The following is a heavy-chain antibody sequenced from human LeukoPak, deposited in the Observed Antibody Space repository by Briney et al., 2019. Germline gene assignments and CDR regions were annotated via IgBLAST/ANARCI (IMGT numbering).Heavy chain of an antibody. CDR1: GFTFSSYS. J-gene: IGHJ3*02. D-gene: IGHD4-17*01. CDR3: AKRRSTVTSAWDAFDI. CDR2: ISSSSSYI. Sequence: KPGGSLRLSCAASGFTFSSYSMNWVRQAPGKGLEWVSSISSSSSYIYYADSVKGRFTISRDNSKNTLYLQMNSLRTDDTAVYYCAKRRSTVTSAWDAFDIWGQGTMVTVSS. V-gene: IGHV3-21*04.